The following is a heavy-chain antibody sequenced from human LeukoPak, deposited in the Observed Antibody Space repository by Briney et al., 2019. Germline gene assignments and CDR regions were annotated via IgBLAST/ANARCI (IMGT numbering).Heavy chain of an antibody. J-gene: IGHJ6*02. D-gene: IGHD1-26*01. CDR1: GGSIRSGSYY. CDR2: IYTSGST. V-gene: IGHV4-61*02. Sequence: SETLSLTCTVSGGSIRSGSYYWSWIRQPPGKGLEWIGPIYTSGSTNYNPSLKSRVTISVDTSKNQFSLKLSSVTAADTAVYYCASDIVGATWRYYYYGMDVWGQGTTVTVSS. CDR3: ASDIVGATWRYYYYGMDV.